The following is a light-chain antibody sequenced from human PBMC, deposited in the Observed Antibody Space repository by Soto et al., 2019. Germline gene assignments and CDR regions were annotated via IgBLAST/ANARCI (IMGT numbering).Light chain of an antibody. V-gene: IGKV1-39*01. J-gene: IGKJ4*01. Sequence: DIQMTQSPSSLSASVGDRVTITCRASQSISSYLNWYQQNPGKAPKLLIYAACSLQSGVPSRFSGSGSGTDFTLTISSLQPEDFATYYCQQSYSTPPTFGGGTKVEIK. CDR3: QQSYSTPPT. CDR2: AAC. CDR1: QSISSY.